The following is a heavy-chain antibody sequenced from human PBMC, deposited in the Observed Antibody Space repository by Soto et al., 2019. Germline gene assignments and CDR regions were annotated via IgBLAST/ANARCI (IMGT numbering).Heavy chain of an antibody. CDR1: AFTFRSYA. V-gene: IGHV3-30-3*01. J-gene: IGHJ5*02. CDR2: ISYDGTYK. Sequence: PGGSLRLSCAASAFTFRSYAMHWVRQAPGKGLEWVAVISYDGTYKYYADSVKGRFTISRDNSKNTVYLQMSSLRAEDTAVYYCARHPERIAQIGWFDPWGQGALVTVSS. CDR3: ARHPERIAQIGWFDP. D-gene: IGHD6-13*01.